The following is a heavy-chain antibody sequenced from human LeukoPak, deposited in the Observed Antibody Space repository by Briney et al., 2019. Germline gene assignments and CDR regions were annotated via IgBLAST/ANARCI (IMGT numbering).Heavy chain of an antibody. CDR1: GGSISSYY. CDR2: IYYSGST. CDR3: ARANRYDLYFDY. Sequence: SETLSLTCTVSGGSISSYYWSWIRQPPGKGLEWIGYIYYSGSTNHNPSLKSRVTISVDTSKNQISLKVSSVTAADTAVYYCARANRYDLYFDYWGQGTLVTVSS. D-gene: IGHD5-12*01. V-gene: IGHV4-59*01. J-gene: IGHJ4*02.